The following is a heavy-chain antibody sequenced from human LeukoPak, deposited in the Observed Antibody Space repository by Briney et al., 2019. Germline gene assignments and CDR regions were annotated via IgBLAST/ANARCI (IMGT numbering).Heavy chain of an antibody. CDR3: ASRRGLY. CDR1: GGSVNSGDYY. CDR2: IYFSGSA. D-gene: IGHD6-25*01. V-gene: IGHV4-39*01. J-gene: IGHJ4*02. Sequence: SETLSLACTVSGGSVNSGDYYWAWIRQPPGKGLEWIGSIYFSGSAYYNPSLKSRVTISADTSKNQFSLKLSSVTAADTAVYYCASRRGLYWGQGTLVTVSS.